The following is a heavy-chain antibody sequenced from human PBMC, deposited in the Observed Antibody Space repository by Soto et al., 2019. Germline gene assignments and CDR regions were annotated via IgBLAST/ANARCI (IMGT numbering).Heavy chain of an antibody. J-gene: IGHJ6*02. V-gene: IGHV4-39*01. CDR3: ASLYSGYYYYGMDV. CDR2: FYYSGST. Sequence: PSETLSLTCTVSGGSINNSSYSWGWIRQPPGKGLEWIGTFYYSGSTYYNPSLKSRLTIFVDTSKNQFSLKLSSVTAADTAVYYCASLYSGYYYYGMDVWGQGTTVTVSS. D-gene: IGHD5-12*01. CDR1: GGSINNSSYS.